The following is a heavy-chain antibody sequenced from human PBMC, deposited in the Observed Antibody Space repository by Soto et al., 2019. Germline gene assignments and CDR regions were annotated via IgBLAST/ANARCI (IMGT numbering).Heavy chain of an antibody. V-gene: IGHV6-1*01. CDR1: GDSVSSNSAA. Sequence: KQSQTLSLTCAISGDSVSSNSAAWNWIRQSPSRGLEWLGRTYYRSKWYNDYAVSVKSRITINPDTSKNQFSLQLNSVTPEDTAVYYCARGTPLSNQLVRGSYYFDYWGQGTLVTVSS. CDR2: TYYRSKWYN. J-gene: IGHJ4*02. CDR3: ARGTPLSNQLVRGSYYFDY. D-gene: IGHD6-13*01.